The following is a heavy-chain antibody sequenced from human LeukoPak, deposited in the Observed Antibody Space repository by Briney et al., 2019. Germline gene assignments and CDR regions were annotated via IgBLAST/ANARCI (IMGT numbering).Heavy chain of an antibody. CDR2: IHISAGS. Sequence: SETLSLTCTVSGGSISNHYWNWIRQPAGKGLESIGRIHISAGSNYSPSLKSRVTMSIDTAKNQFSLKLTSLTAADTAVYYCARDGVPIAAAGHLDYWGQGTLVTVSS. J-gene: IGHJ4*02. V-gene: IGHV4-4*07. CDR3: ARDGVPIAAAGHLDY. CDR1: GGSISNHY. D-gene: IGHD6-13*01.